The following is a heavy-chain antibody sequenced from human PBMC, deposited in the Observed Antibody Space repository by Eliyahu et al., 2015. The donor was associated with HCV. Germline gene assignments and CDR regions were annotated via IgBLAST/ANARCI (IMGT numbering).Heavy chain of an antibody. CDR3: AKEVTSGWHGELDS. V-gene: IGHV3-30*18. D-gene: IGHD6-19*01. CDR1: GFTXISYG. J-gene: IGHJ4*02. CDR2: ISYDGRNE. Sequence: QVQLVESGGGVVQPGRSLRLSCAASGFTXISYGMHWVRQAPGKGLEWVGVISYDGRNEFYGDSMKGRFTISRDNSKNMVFLEMNNLRPDDTAVYYCAKEVTSGWHGELDSWGQGTLVTVSS.